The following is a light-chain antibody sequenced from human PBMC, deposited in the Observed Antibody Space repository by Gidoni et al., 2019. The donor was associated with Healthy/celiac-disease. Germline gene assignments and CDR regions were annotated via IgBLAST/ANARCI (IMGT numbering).Light chain of an antibody. Sequence: DNQMNQSPSSLSASVGDRVTITCRASQGISKYLAWYQQKPGKVPKLLIYAASTLQSGVPSRFRGRSSGTYFTLTISSLQPEDVATYYWQKYNSAPWTFGQGTKVEIK. CDR1: QGISKY. V-gene: IGKV1-27*01. CDR2: AAS. J-gene: IGKJ1*01. CDR3: QKYNSAPWT.